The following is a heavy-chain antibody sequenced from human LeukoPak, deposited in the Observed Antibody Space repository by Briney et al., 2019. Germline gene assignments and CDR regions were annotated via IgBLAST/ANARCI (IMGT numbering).Heavy chain of an antibody. D-gene: IGHD2-21*01. CDR2: IYYSGST. Sequence: SETLSLTCTVSGGSISSSSYYWGWIRQPPGKGLEWIGSIYYSGSTYYNPSLKSRVTISVDTSKNQLSRKLSSVTAADTAVYYCAGPPFGSLYPYSYMDVWGKGTAVTVSS. CDR3: AGPPFGSLYPYSYMDV. CDR1: GGSISSSSYY. V-gene: IGHV4-39*01. J-gene: IGHJ6*03.